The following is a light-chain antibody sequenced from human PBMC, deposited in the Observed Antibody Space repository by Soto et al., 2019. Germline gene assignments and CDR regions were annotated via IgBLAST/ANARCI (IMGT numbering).Light chain of an antibody. CDR3: AAWDDSLNRPV. CDR2: SNS. CDR1: SSNIGGNT. V-gene: IGLV1-44*01. J-gene: IGLJ7*01. Sequence: QSVLTQPPSASGTPGQRVTISCSGSSSNIGGNTVNWYQQIPGTAPKLLIYSNSQRPSGVPDRFSGSESGSSASLAISGLQSEDEADYYCAAWDDSLNRPVFGGGTQLTVL.